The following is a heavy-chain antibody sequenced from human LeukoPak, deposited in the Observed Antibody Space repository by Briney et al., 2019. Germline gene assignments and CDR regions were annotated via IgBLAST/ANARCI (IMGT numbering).Heavy chain of an antibody. CDR1: GFTFSSYA. CDR3: ARGRNFLTGYYDH. V-gene: IGHV3-64*01. Sequence: GGSLRLSCAASGFTFSSYAMHWVRQAPGKGLEYVSAISSNGGSTYYANSVKGRFTISRDNSKNTLYLQMGSLRAEDMAVYYCARGRNFLTGYYDHWGQGTLVTVSS. CDR2: ISSNGGST. D-gene: IGHD3/OR15-3a*01. J-gene: IGHJ4*02.